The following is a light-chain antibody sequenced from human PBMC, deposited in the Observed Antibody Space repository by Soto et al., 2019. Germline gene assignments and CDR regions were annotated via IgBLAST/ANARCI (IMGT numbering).Light chain of an antibody. CDR3: QQYGSSAPIT. CDR2: DAS. J-gene: IGKJ5*01. V-gene: IGKV3-20*01. Sequence: EIVLTQSPGTLSLSPGERATLSCRVSQSVSSNYLAWYQQKPGQAPSLLIYDASSTATGIPDRFSGSGSGTDFTLTISRLEPEDFAMYYCQQYGSSAPITFGQGTRLEIE. CDR1: QSVSSNY.